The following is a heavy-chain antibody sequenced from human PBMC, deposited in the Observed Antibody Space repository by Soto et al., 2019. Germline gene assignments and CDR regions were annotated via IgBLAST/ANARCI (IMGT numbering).Heavy chain of an antibody. D-gene: IGHD3-10*01. V-gene: IGHV1-69*01. CDR2: VSPPFRTS. J-gene: IGHJ6*02. CDR3: ARVLYYGSGSYSPSGMYV. CDR1: GVSFNNNG. Sequence: QVQLVQSGAEVKKPGSSVKVSCKTSGVSFNNNGIGWVRQAPGHGLEWMGGVSPPFRTSNYARKFQGRISITADASTGTVNMELSSLTSADTAQYYCARVLYYGSGSYSPSGMYVWVPGTTVTVSS.